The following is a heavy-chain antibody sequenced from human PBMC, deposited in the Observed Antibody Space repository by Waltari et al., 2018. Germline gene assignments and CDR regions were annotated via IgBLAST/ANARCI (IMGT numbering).Heavy chain of an antibody. V-gene: IGHV4-59*01. D-gene: IGHD2-21*01. CDR3: ARDGDWAFDI. CDR1: GGSISSYY. CDR2: IYYSGST. J-gene: IGHJ3*02. Sequence: QVQLQESGPGLVKPSETLSLTCTVSGGSISSYYWSWIRQPPGKGLEWIGYIYYSGSTNYNPSLKSRVTISVETAKNQFSLKLSAVTAADTAVYYCARDGDWAFDIWGQGTMVTVSS.